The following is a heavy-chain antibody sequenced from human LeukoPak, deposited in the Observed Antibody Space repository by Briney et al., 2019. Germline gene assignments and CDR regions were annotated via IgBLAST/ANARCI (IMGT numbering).Heavy chain of an antibody. J-gene: IGHJ4*02. V-gene: IGHV4-59*01. CDR3: ARGSSGYSYGTDFDY. D-gene: IGHD5-18*01. CDR1: GGSISSYY. Sequence: SETLSLTCTVSGGSISSYYWSWIRQPPGKGLEWIGYIYYRGSTNYNPSLKSRVTISVDTSKNQFSLKLSSVTAADTAVYYCARGSSGYSYGTDFDYWGQGTLVTVSS. CDR2: IYYRGST.